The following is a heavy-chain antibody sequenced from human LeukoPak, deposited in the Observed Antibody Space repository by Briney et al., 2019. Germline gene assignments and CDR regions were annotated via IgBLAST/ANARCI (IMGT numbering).Heavy chain of an antibody. V-gene: IGHV3-48*03. J-gene: IGHJ6*03. D-gene: IGHD5-24*01. CDR2: ISSSGSTI. Sequence: GGSLRLSCAASGFTFSSYEMNWVRQAPGKGLEWVSYISSSGSTIYYADSVKGRFTISRDNAKNSLYLQMNSLRAEDTAVYYCARDYRDGYNYYYYYYYMDVWGKGTTVTISS. CDR1: GFTFSSYE. CDR3: ARDYRDGYNYYYYYYYMDV.